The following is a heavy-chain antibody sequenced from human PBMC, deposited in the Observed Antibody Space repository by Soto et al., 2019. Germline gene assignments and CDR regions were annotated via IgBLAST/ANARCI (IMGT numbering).Heavy chain of an antibody. J-gene: IGHJ4*02. CDR1: GFTFSSYW. CDR3: ARGDYHRSGNYYN. D-gene: IGHD3-10*01. CDR2: IKKDGSEN. Sequence: EVQLVESGGDLVQPGGSLRLSCVASGFTFSSYWMTWVRQAPGKGLEWVANIKKDGSENYYVDAVKGRFTISRDNAKNSLYLQMNSLRAEDSAVYYCARGDYHRSGNYYNWGQGTLVTVSS. V-gene: IGHV3-7*04.